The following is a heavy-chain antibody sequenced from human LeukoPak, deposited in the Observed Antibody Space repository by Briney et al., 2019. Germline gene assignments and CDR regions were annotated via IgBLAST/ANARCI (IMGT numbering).Heavy chain of an antibody. D-gene: IGHD4-11*01. J-gene: IGHJ4*02. CDR2: INHSGST. V-gene: IGHV4-39*07. CDR3: ARGPRGIPTVTTSLDY. CDR1: GGSISSSSYY. Sequence: PSETLSLTCTVSGGSISSSSYYWSWIRQPPGKGLEWIGEINHSGSTNYNPSLKSRVTISVDTSKNQFSLKLSSVTAADTAVYYCARGPRGIPTVTTSLDYWGQGTLVTVSS.